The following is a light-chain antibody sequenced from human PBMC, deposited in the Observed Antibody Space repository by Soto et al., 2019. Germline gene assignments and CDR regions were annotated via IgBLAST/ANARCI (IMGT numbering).Light chain of an antibody. Sequence: SPGETATVSCRASQSVSSSLAWYQQAPGRAPRPLIYGASNRATDIPTRFSGSGSGTEFTLTISGLQSEDFAVYYCQQYNNWPPLTFGGGTKVDIK. CDR3: QQYNNWPPLT. CDR2: GAS. V-gene: IGKV3-15*01. CDR1: QSVSSS. J-gene: IGKJ4*01.